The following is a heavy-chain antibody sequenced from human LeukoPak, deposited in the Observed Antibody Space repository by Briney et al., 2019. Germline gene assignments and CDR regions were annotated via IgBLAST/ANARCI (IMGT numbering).Heavy chain of an antibody. CDR1: GDILTELS. CDR2: FDPAAGTT. J-gene: IGHJ4*02. V-gene: IGHV1-24*01. Sequence: ASEKVSCKVSGDILTELSIHWVRQTPGKGFEWMGGFDPAAGTTVYAQTFQDRIIMTEDTSTGTTYVELGSLTSDDTAIYYCATLVVPAAKRGVWGQGTLVTVSS. CDR3: ATLVVPAAKRGV. D-gene: IGHD2-2*01.